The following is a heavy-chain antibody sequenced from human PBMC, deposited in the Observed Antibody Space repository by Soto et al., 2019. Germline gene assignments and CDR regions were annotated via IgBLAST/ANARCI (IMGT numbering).Heavy chain of an antibody. CDR2: INAGSGNT. V-gene: IGHV1-3*01. D-gene: IGHD3-22*01. J-gene: IGHJ4*02. CDR1: GYTFTSYA. CDR3: ARGSGMIVVVHFDY. Sequence: ASVKVSCKASGYTFTSYAMHWVRQAPGQRLEWMGWINAGSGNTKYSQKFQGRVTITRDTSASTAYMELSSLRSEDTAVYYCARGSGMIVVVHFDYWGQGTLVTVSS.